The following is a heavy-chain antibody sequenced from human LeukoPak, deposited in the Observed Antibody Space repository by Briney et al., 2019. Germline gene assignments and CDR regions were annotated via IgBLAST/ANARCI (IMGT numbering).Heavy chain of an antibody. D-gene: IGHD1-26*01. CDR1: GFTSSNYG. J-gene: IGHJ3*02. V-gene: IGHV3-30*02. CDR3: AKKTIVGATVDAFDI. CDR2: IRYDGFNK. Sequence: GGSLRLSCAASGFTSSNYGMHWVRQAPGKGLEWVASIRYDGFNKYYADSLRGRFTISRDNSKNTLYLQMNSLRAEDTAVYYCAKKTIVGATVDAFDIWGQGTMVIVSS.